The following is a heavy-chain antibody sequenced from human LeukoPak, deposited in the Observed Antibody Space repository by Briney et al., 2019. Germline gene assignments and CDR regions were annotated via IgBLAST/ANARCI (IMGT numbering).Heavy chain of an antibody. CDR3: AADPSMIVENYYYGMDV. D-gene: IGHD3-22*01. J-gene: IGHJ6*02. V-gene: IGHV1-2*02. CDR1: GYTFTGYY. CDR2: INPNSGGT. Sequence: ASVKVSCKASGYTFTGYYMHWVRQAPGQGLEWMGGINPNSGGTNYAQKFQGRVTITRDMSTSTAYMELSSLRSEDTAVYYCAADPSMIVENYYYGMDVWGQGTTVTVSS.